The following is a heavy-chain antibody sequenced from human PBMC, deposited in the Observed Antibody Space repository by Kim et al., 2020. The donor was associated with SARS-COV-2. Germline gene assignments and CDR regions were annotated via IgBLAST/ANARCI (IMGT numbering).Heavy chain of an antibody. Sequence: GGSLRLSCVTSGFTFSDSWMHWVRQAPGNGLVWVSRINTDGCDTSYADSVKGRFTISRDNAKNTLYLQMNSLRAEDTAVYYCARVVPGTNIFDYWGQGTLVTVSS. D-gene: IGHD1-7*01. CDR3: ARVVPGTNIFDY. CDR1: GFTFSDSW. CDR2: INTDGCDT. J-gene: IGHJ4*02. V-gene: IGHV3-74*01.